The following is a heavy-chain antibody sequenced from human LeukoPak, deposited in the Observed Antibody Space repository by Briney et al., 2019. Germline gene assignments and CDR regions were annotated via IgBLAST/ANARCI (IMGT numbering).Heavy chain of an antibody. Sequence: SETLSLTCTVSGGSISSYYWSWIRQPPGKGLEWIGEINHSRSTNYNPSLKSRVTISVDTSKNQLSLKLSSVTAADTAVYYCARGGRSGWYFGGGKGNYYYYGMDVWGQGTTVTVSS. CDR1: GGSISSYY. V-gene: IGHV4-34*01. CDR2: INHSRST. D-gene: IGHD6-19*01. CDR3: ARGGRSGWYFGGGKGNYYYYGMDV. J-gene: IGHJ6*02.